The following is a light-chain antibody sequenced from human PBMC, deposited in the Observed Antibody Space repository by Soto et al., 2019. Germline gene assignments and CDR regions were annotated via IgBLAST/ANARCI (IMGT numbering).Light chain of an antibody. Sequence: DIQMTQSPSSLSESVGDRVTITCRASQSISSYLNWYQQKPGKAPKLLIYAASSLQSGVPSRFSGSGSGTDFTLTISSLQPEDFATYYCQQSYSTPPTFGQGTKVEIK. CDR1: QSISSY. V-gene: IGKV1-39*01. CDR3: QQSYSTPPT. CDR2: AAS. J-gene: IGKJ1*01.